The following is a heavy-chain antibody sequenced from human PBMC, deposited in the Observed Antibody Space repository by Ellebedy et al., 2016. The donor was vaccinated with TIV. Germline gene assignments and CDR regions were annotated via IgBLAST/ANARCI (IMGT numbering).Heavy chain of an antibody. V-gene: IGHV4-59*08. CDR2: IYYSGRT. D-gene: IGHD4-23*01. CDR3: ARSGNQYYFDY. Sequence: MPSETLSLTCTVSGGSISSYYWSWIRQPPGKGLEWIGYIYYSGRTNYNPSLKSRVTISVDTSKNQFSLKLGSVTAADTAVYYCARSGNQYYFDYWGQGTLVTVSS. CDR1: GGSISSYY. J-gene: IGHJ4*02.